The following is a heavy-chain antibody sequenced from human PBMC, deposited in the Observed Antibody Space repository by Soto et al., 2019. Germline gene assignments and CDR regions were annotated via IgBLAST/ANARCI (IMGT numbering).Heavy chain of an antibody. J-gene: IGHJ5*02. D-gene: IGHD6-13*01. CDR2: IIPIFGTA. Sequence: SVKVSCKASGGTFSSYAISWVRQAPGQGLEWMGGIIPIFGTANYAQKFQGRVTITADESTSTAYMELSSLRSEDTAAYYCARGGGWDSSSWYNWFDPWGQGTLVTVSS. CDR1: GGTFSSYA. CDR3: ARGGGWDSSSWYNWFDP. V-gene: IGHV1-69*13.